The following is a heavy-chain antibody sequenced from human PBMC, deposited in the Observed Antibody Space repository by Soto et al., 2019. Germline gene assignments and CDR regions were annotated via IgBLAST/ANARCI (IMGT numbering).Heavy chain of an antibody. J-gene: IGHJ6*02. CDR2: INHSGST. CDR3: ARGWGCSSTSCHHGYYYYGMDV. D-gene: IGHD2-2*01. V-gene: IGHV4-34*01. CDR1: GGSFSGYY. Sequence: SETLSLTCAVYGGSFSGYYWSWIRQPPGKGLEWIGEINHSGSTNYNPSLKSRVTISVDTSKNQFSLKLSSVTAADTAVYYCARGWGCSSTSCHHGYYYYGMDVWGQGTMVTVSS.